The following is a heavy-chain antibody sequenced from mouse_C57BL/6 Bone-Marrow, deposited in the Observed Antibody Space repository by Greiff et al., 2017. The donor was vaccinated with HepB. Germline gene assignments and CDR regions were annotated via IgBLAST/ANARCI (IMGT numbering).Heavy chain of an antibody. J-gene: IGHJ4*01. CDR3: ARGDDGYFSDY. D-gene: IGHD2-3*01. Sequence: VHLVESGAELARPGASVKLSCKASGYTFTSYGISWVKQRTGQGLEWIGEIYPRSGNTYYNEKFKGKATLTADKSSSTAYMELRSLTSEDSAVYFCARGDDGYFSDYWGQGTSVTVSS. V-gene: IGHV1-81*01. CDR2: IYPRSGNT. CDR1: GYTFTSYG.